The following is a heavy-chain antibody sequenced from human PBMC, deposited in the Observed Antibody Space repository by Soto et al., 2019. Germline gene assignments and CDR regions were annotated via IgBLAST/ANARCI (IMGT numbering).Heavy chain of an antibody. CDR2: ISGSGGST. V-gene: IGHV3-23*01. CDR3: AKDGAATIDFVFAP. CDR1: GCTFSSSG. Sequence: PGASVRRSCAPPGCTFSSSGMSWFRQATGKGLEWVSAISGSGGSTYYADSVKGRFTISRDNSKNTLYLQMNSLRAEDTAVYYCAKDGAATIDFVFAPWGQGTLVTVSS. D-gene: IGHD5-12*01. J-gene: IGHJ5*02.